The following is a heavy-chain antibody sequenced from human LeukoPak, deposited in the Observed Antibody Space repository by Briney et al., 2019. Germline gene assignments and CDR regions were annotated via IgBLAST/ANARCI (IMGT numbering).Heavy chain of an antibody. CDR3: AKVGGYVRTPVDY. D-gene: IGHD5-12*01. V-gene: IGHV3-23*01. CDR1: GFTFSSYS. J-gene: IGHJ4*02. Sequence: GGSLRLSCAASGFTFSSYSMNWVRQAPGKGLEWVSAISGSGGSTYYADSVKGRFTISRDNSKNTLCLQMNSLRAEDTAVYYCAKVGGYVRTPVDYWGQGTLVTVSS. CDR2: ISGSGGST.